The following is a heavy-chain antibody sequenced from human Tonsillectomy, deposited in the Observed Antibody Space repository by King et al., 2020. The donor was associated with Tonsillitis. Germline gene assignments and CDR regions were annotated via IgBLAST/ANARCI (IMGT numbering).Heavy chain of an antibody. Sequence: VQLVQSGGGLVKPGGSLRLSCAASGFTFSNAWMNWVRRAQGKGREWFAVIKGKTNGGQTNYAAPVKGRSTISRNDSKTTLYLQMNSLKTEDTAVYYCTTCFGVTDPDAFDIWGQGTMVTVSS. J-gene: IGHJ3*02. CDR2: IKGKTNGGQT. CDR1: GFTFSNAW. D-gene: IGHD3-3*01. V-gene: IGHV3-15*07. CDR3: TTCFGVTDPDAFDI.